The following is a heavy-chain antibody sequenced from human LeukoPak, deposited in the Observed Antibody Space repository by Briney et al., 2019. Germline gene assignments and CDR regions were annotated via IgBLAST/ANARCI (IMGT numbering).Heavy chain of an antibody. D-gene: IGHD6-13*01. V-gene: IGHV1-18*01. CDR3: AREAYSSSWYSHYFDY. Sequence: ASVNVSSKASGYTFTIYGTSWVRQAPGQGLEWMGWISAYNGNTNYTQKLQGRVTMTTDTSTSTAYMELRSLRSDDTAVYYCAREAYSSSWYSHYFDYWGQGTLVTVSP. CDR2: ISAYNGNT. J-gene: IGHJ4*02. CDR1: GYTFTIYG.